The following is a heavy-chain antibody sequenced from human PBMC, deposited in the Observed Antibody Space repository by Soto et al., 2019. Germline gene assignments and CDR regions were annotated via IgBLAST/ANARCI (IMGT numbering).Heavy chain of an antibody. D-gene: IGHD5-12*01. J-gene: IGHJ2*01. CDR1: GDSIRGYS. CDR3: AIVNSAYGNWYFDL. Sequence: QVQLQESGPGLVKPSETLSLTCTVSGDSIRGYSWGWIRQPPEKGLQWIGYILYSGSTNYDPSLKSRVTISVDTSQNHFSLKLSSVTAADTAVYYCAIVNSAYGNWYFDLWGRGALVTVSS. V-gene: IGHV4-59*01. CDR2: ILYSGST.